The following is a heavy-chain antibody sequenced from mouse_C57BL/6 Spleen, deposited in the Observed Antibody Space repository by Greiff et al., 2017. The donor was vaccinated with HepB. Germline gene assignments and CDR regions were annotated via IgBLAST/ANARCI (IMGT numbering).Heavy chain of an antibody. CDR2: INPSTGGT. D-gene: IGHD3-2*02. J-gene: IGHJ3*01. CDR3: ARWAAQAPFAY. CDR1: GYSFTGYY. Sequence: VQLQQSGPELVKPGASVKISCKASGYSFTGYYMNWVKQSPEKSLEWIGEINPSTGGTTYNQKFKAKATLTVDKSSSTAYMQLKSLTSEDSAVYYCARWAAQAPFAYWGQGTLVTVSA. V-gene: IGHV1-42*01.